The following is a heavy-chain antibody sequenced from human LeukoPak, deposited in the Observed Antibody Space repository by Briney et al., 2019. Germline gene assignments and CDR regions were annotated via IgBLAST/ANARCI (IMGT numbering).Heavy chain of an antibody. V-gene: IGHV3-7*01. CDR1: GFTFSSYW. J-gene: IGHJ3*02. CDR2: IKQDGSEK. Sequence: PGGSLRLSCAASGFTFSSYWMSWVRQAPGKGLEWVANIKQDGSEKYYVDSVKGRFTISRDNAKNSLYLQMNSLRAEDTAVYYCASGFWSGYYLGHDAFDIWGQGTMATVSS. CDR3: ASGFWSGYYLGHDAFDI. D-gene: IGHD3-3*01.